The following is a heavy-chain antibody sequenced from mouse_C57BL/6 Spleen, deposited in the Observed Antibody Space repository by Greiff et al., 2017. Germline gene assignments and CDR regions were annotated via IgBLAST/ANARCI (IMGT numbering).Heavy chain of an antibody. Sequence: VQLQQSGAELVKPGASVKISCKASGYAFSSYWMNWVKQRPGKGLEWIGQIYPGDGDTNYNGKFKGKATLTADKSSSTAYMQLSSLTSEDAAVYFWASGGLRSDALDYWGQGTSVTVSS. J-gene: IGHJ4*01. D-gene: IGHD3-1*01. CDR1: GYAFSSYW. CDR3: ASGGLRSDALDY. V-gene: IGHV1-80*01. CDR2: IYPGDGDT.